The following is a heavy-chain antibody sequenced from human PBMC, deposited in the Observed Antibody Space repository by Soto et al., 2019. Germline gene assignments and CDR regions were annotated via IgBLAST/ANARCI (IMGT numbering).Heavy chain of an antibody. J-gene: IGHJ4*02. V-gene: IGHV4-39*01. Sequence: QLQLQESGPGLVKPSETLSLTCTVSGGSISSSSYYWGWIRQPPGKGLEWIGRVYYSGSTYYNPSLKSRFTLSVDTSKNQFSLKLSSVTAADTAVYYCATLWGQDWGQGTLVTVSS. D-gene: IGHD3-10*01. CDR1: GGSISSSSYY. CDR2: VYYSGST. CDR3: ATLWGQD.